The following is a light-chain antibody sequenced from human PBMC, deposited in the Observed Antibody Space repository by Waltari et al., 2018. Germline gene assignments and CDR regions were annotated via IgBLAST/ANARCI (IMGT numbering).Light chain of an antibody. V-gene: IGLV4-69*01. Sequence: QLAVTQSPSASASLGASVKLTCTLRSEHSASAIACHQHQPEKGPRFLMKIDGGGGHTKGDGIPDRFSGFSSGAERYLTISSLQYEDEAAYYCQTWDPDTVVFGGGTKLTV. CDR3: QTWDPDTVV. CDR1: SEHSASA. CDR2: IDGGGGH. J-gene: IGLJ2*01.